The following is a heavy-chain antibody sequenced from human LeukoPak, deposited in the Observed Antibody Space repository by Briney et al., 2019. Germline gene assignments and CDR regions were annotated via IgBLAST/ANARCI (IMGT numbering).Heavy chain of an antibody. CDR3: ARGISHDSSGLNFQH. Sequence: SETLSLTCTVSGGSISSYYWSWIRQPPGKGLEWIGYIYTSGSTNYNPSLKSRVTISVDTSKNQFSLKLSTVTAADTAVYYWARGISHDSSGLNFQHWGQGTLVTVSS. J-gene: IGHJ1*01. CDR1: GGSISSYY. D-gene: IGHD3-22*01. CDR2: IYTSGST. V-gene: IGHV4-4*09.